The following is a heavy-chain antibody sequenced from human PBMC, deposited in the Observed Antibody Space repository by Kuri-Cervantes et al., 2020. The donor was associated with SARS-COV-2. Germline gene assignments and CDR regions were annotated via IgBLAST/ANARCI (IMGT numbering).Heavy chain of an antibody. D-gene: IGHD4-17*01. CDR1: GFTFSNAW. CDR2: IKSKTDGGTT. Sequence: GGSLRLSCAASGFTFSNAWMSWVRQAPGKGLEWVGRIKSKTDGGTTDYAAPVKGRFTISRDNSKNTLYLQMNSLRAEDTAVYYCARDYGDFYFDYWGQGTLVTVSS. CDR3: ARDYGDFYFDY. J-gene: IGHJ4*02. V-gene: IGHV3-15*01.